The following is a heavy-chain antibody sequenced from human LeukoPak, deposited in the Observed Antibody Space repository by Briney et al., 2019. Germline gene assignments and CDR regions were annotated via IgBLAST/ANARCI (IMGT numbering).Heavy chain of an antibody. Sequence: GGSLRLSCAASGFTFSSYAMSWVRQAPGKGLEWVSAISGSGGSTYYADSVKGRFTISRDNSKNTLYLQMNSLRAEDTAVYYCATTRHYDSWSGYSISGYYFDYWGQGTLVTVSS. CDR3: ATTRHYDSWSGYSISGYYFDY. J-gene: IGHJ4*02. CDR2: ISGSGGST. V-gene: IGHV3-23*01. D-gene: IGHD3-3*01. CDR1: GFTFSSYA.